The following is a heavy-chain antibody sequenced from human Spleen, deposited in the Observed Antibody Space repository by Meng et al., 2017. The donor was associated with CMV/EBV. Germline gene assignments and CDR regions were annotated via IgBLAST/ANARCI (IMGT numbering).Heavy chain of an antibody. J-gene: IGHJ4*02. CDR3: AKGRQLLPFDH. D-gene: IGHD2-2*01. CDR2: ICGGGVNT. Sequence: SAASGFPFGTFARCWVRQVPGKGLEWVSGICGGGVNTYYADSVKGPFTISRDNSKNTLYLQMNSLRVEDTAVYYCAKGRQLLPFDHWGQGTLVTVSS. V-gene: IGHV3-23*01. CDR1: GFPFGTFA.